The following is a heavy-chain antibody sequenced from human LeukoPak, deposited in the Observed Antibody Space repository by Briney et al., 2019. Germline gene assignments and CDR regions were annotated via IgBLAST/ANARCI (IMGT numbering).Heavy chain of an antibody. J-gene: IGHJ3*02. D-gene: IGHD5-12*01. CDR1: GYTFTSYD. CDR3: ARGSFYSGYEENASDI. V-gene: IGHV1-8*01. CDR2: MNPNSGNT. Sequence: ASVKVSCKASGYTFTSYDINWVRQATGQGLEWMGWMNPNSGNTGYAQKFQGRVTMTRNTSISTAYMELSSLRSEDTAVYYCARGSFYSGYEENASDIWGQGTMVTVSS.